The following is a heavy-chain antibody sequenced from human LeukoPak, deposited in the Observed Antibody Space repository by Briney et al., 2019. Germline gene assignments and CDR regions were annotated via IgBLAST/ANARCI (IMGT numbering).Heavy chain of an antibody. Sequence: SETLSLPCTVSGGSISSYYWSWIRQPAGKGLEWIGRIYTSGSTNYNPSLKSRVTMSVDTSKNQFSLKLSSVTAADTAVYYCAREWAPYCSSTSCYGLGYYYYYMDVWGKGTTVTVSS. V-gene: IGHV4-4*07. D-gene: IGHD2-2*01. J-gene: IGHJ6*03. CDR3: AREWAPYCSSTSCYGLGYYYYYMDV. CDR1: GGSISSYY. CDR2: IYTSGST.